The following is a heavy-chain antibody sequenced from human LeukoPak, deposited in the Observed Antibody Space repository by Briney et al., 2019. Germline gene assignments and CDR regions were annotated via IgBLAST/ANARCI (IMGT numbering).Heavy chain of an antibody. CDR3: ARRGGHGGSFDY. CDR1: GGSISSSYY. CDR2: IYYSGST. D-gene: IGHD4-23*01. V-gene: IGHV4-59*08. J-gene: IGHJ4*02. Sequence: PSGTLSLTCAVSGGSISSSYYWSWIRQPPGKGLEWIGYIYYSGSTNYNPSLKSRVTISVDTSKNQFSLKLSSVTAADTAVYYCARRGGHGGSFDYWGQGTLVTVSS.